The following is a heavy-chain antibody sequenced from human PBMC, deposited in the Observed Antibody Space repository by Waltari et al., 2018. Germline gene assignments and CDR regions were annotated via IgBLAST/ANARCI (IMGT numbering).Heavy chain of an antibody. CDR2: IHDSGDT. CDR3: ARVHGSESPLSWGTDV. CDR1: GASLTTYY. V-gene: IGHV4-59*01. Sequence: QVQLQESGPGLMKPSETLSLSCTVSGASLTTYYWSWIRQPPGKGLEYIGYIHDSGDTNDSPSLRSRVSMSRDTSKNQFSLKVSSVTAADAAVYYCARVHGSESPLSWGTDVWGQGTAVTVSS. J-gene: IGHJ6*02.